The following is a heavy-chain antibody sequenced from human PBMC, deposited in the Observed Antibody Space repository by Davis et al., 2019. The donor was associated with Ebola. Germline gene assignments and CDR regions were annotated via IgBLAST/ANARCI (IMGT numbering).Heavy chain of an antibody. D-gene: IGHD5-24*01. V-gene: IGHV1-3*01. J-gene: IGHJ4*02. Sequence: ASVPVSCKASAYTFTSSAMHWLRQAPGQRLEWMGWINAGNGNTKYSQKFQGRVTITRDTSASTAYMELSSLRSEDTAVYYCARERTRWLQYQLDYWGQRTLVTVSS. CDR3: ARERTRWLQYQLDY. CDR2: INAGNGNT. CDR1: AYTFTSSA.